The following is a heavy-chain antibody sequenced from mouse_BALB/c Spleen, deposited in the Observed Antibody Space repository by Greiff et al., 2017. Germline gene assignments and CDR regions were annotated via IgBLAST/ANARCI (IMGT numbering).Heavy chain of an antibody. CDR2: ISSGGSYT. CDR1: GFTFSSYG. V-gene: IGHV5-6*01. Sequence: EVMLVESGGDLVKPGGSLKLSCAASGFTFSSYGMSWVRQTPDKRLEWAATISSGGSYTYYPDSVKGRFTISRDNAKNTLYLQMSSLKSEDTAMYYCASLTTRRYFDYWGQGTTLTVSS. J-gene: IGHJ2*01. CDR3: ASLTTRRYFDY. D-gene: IGHD2-12*01.